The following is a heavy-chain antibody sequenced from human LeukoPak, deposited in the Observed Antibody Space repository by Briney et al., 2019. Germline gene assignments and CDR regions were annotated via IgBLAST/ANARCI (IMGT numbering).Heavy chain of an antibody. CDR1: GFTFSSYA. J-gene: IGHJ4*02. CDR3: ARELLWFGESGGYFDY. V-gene: IGHV3-23*01. D-gene: IGHD3-10*01. CDR2: ISGSGGST. Sequence: GGSLRLSCAASGFTFSSYAMSWVRQAPGKGLEWVSAISGSGGSTYYADSVKGRFTISRDNAKNSLYLQMNSLRAEDTAVYYCARELLWFGESGGYFDYWGQGTLVTVSS.